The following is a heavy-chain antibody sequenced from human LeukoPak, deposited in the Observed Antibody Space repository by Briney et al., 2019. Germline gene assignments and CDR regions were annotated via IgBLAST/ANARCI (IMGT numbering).Heavy chain of an antibody. V-gene: IGHV4-59*08. Sequence: PSETLSLTCTVSGGSISSYYWSWIRQPPGKGLEWIGYIYYSGSTNYNPSLKSRVTISVDTSKNQFSLKLSSVTAADTAVYYCARRDCSSTSCYVRYWGQGTLVTVSS. CDR1: GGSISSYY. CDR2: IYYSGST. J-gene: IGHJ4*02. D-gene: IGHD2-2*01. CDR3: ARRDCSSTSCYVRY.